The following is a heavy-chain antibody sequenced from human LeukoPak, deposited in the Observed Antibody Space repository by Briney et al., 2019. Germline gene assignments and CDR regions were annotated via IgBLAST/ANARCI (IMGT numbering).Heavy chain of an antibody. CDR3: AKPGYGSGSYPPYGMDV. D-gene: IGHD3-10*01. V-gene: IGHV3-23*01. Sequence: GGSLRLSCAASGFTFSSYAMSWVRQAPGKGLEWVSAISGSGGSTYYADSVKGRFTISRDNSKNTLYLQMNSLRAEGTAVYYCAKPGYGSGSYPPYGMDVWGQGTTVTVSS. CDR2: ISGSGGST. J-gene: IGHJ6*02. CDR1: GFTFSSYA.